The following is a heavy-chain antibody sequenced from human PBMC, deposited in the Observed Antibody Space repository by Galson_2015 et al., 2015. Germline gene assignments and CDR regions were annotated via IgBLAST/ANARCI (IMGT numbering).Heavy chain of an antibody. Sequence: SLRLSCAASGFTFSSYAMSWVRQAPGKGLEWVSAISGSGGSTYYADSVKGRFTISRDNSKNTLYLQMNSLRAEDTAVYYCAKDAYCGGDCYRGAFDIWGQGTMVTVSS. CDR3: AKDAYCGGDCYRGAFDI. V-gene: IGHV3-23*01. CDR1: GFTFSSYA. D-gene: IGHD2-21*02. CDR2: ISGSGGST. J-gene: IGHJ3*02.